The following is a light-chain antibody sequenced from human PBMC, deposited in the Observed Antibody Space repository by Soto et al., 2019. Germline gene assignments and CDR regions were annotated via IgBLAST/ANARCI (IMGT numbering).Light chain of an antibody. CDR3: SSYAGSNNLV. CDR1: SSDIGGYDY. J-gene: IGLJ3*02. CDR2: EVN. V-gene: IGLV2-8*01. Sequence: QSALTQPPSASGSPGQSVTISCTGTSSDIGGYDYVSWYQQHPGKAPKLIIYEVNKRPSGVPDRFSGSESGNTASLIVSGLQAEDEADYYCSSYAGSNNLVFAGGTKLTVL.